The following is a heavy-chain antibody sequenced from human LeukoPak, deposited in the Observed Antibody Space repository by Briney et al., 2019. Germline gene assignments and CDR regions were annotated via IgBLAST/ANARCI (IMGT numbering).Heavy chain of an antibody. Sequence: SETLSLTCTVSGGSISGDHWNWIRQPPGKGLEWIGYIYYSGNTNYNPSLKSRVTISVDTSKNQFSLKLNSVTAADTAVYYRARRNDFGIWGQGTMVTVSS. J-gene: IGHJ3*02. V-gene: IGHV4-59*08. CDR2: IYYSGNT. CDR1: GGSISGDH. CDR3: ARRNDFGI.